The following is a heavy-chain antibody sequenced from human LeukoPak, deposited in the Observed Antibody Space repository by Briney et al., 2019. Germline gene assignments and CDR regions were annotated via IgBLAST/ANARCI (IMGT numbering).Heavy chain of an antibody. J-gene: IGHJ3*02. Sequence: ASVKVSCKVSGYTLTELSMHWVRQAPGKGLEWMEGFDPEDGETIYAQKFQGRVTMTEDTSTDTAYMELSSLRSEDTAVYYCATGTAMVRGVLDAFDIWGQGTMVTVSS. CDR2: FDPEDGET. D-gene: IGHD3-10*01. V-gene: IGHV1-24*01. CDR3: ATGTAMVRGVLDAFDI. CDR1: GYTLTELS.